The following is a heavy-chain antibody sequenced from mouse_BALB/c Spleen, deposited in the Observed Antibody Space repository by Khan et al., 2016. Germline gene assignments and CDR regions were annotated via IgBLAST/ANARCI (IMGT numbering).Heavy chain of an antibody. D-gene: IGHD2-14*01. V-gene: IGHV3-2*02. Sequence: EVQLVESGPGLVKPSQSLSLTCTVTGYSITSDYAWNWIRQFPGNKLEWMGYISYSGSTSYNPSLKSRISITRDTSKNQFFLQLNSVTTEDTATYYCARNGNRDERTWFAYWGQGTLVTVSA. CDR1: GYSITSDYA. J-gene: IGHJ3*01. CDR3: ARNGNRDERTWFAY. CDR2: ISYSGST.